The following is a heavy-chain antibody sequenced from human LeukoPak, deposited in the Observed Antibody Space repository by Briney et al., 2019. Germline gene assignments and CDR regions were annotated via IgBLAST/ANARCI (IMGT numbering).Heavy chain of an antibody. J-gene: IGHJ3*02. CDR3: ARVLCSGGTCLDAFDI. CDR2: IWYDGSNK. Sequence: GGSLRLSCEASGFTFSSYGMYWVRQAPGKGLEWVAVIWYDGSNKYYADSVKGRFTISRDNSKNTLYLQMNSLRAEDTAVYYCARVLCSGGTCLDAFDIWGQGTMVTVSS. CDR1: GFTFSSYG. D-gene: IGHD2-15*01. V-gene: IGHV3-33*01.